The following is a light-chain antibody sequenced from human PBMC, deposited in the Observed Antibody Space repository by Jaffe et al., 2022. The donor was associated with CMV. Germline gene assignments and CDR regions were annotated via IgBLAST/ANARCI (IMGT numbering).Light chain of an antibody. CDR2: ENN. V-gene: IGLV1-51*02. Sequence: QSVLTQPPSVSAAPGQKVTISCSGSSSNIGNNYVSWYQQLPGTAPKLLIYENNKRPSGTPDRFSGSKSGTSATLGITGLQTGDEADYYCQTWDSSLPAVVFGGGTKLTVL. CDR1: SSNIGNNY. J-gene: IGLJ3*02. CDR3: QTWDSSLPAVV.